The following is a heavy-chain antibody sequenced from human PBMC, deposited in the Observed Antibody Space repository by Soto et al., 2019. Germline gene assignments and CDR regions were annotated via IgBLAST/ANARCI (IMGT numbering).Heavy chain of an antibody. Sequence: QVQLVQSGAEERKPGASVKVSCKAFGYTFSTYAIHWVRRAPGQGLEWMGWFNGGNGNIKYSQKFEGRVTITSDTVATTAYMAPSLARSDATAVYCCARGIGQGGSPAYWGPVTLGCVSS. D-gene: IGHD1-26*01. CDR1: GYTFSTYA. CDR2: FNGGNGNI. J-gene: IGHJ4*02. CDR3: ARGIGQGGSPAY. V-gene: IGHV1-3*05.